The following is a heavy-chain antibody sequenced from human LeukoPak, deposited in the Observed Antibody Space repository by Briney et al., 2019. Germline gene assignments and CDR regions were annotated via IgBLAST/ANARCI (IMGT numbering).Heavy chain of an antibody. D-gene: IGHD3-10*01. J-gene: IGHJ4*02. CDR2: IGGSGDFT. Sequence: GGSLRLSCAASGFTFSTYAMSWVRQAPGKGLEWVSAIGGSGDFTYYAEYVRGRFTISRDNSKETLYLQMNSLRAEDTAVYYCAKADRGWGVITKDWGQGTLVTVSS. CDR3: AKADRGWGVITKD. CDR1: GFTFSTYA. V-gene: IGHV3-23*01.